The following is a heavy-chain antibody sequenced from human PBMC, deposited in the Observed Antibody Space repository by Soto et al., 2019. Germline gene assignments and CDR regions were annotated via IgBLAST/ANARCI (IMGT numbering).Heavy chain of an antibody. Sequence: GGSLRLSCAASGFTFSSYAMSWVRQAPGKGLEWVSAISGSGGSTYYADSVKGRFTISRDNSKNTLYLQMNSLRAEDTAVYYCAKDHVSGWRAEYFQHWGQGTLVTVSS. CDR3: AKDHVSGWRAEYFQH. D-gene: IGHD6-19*01. CDR2: ISGSGGST. CDR1: GFTFSSYA. J-gene: IGHJ1*01. V-gene: IGHV3-23*01.